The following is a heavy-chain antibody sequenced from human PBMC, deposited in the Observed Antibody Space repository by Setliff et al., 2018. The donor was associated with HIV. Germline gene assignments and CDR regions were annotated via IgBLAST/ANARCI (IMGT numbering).Heavy chain of an antibody. J-gene: IGHJ4*02. CDR3: ARDYYDSSGYIFFPGLPDY. CDR1: YTFTSYY. V-gene: IGHV1-46*01. CDR2: IHPSGGST. Sequence: YTFTSYYIHWVRQAPGQGLEWMGVIHPSGGSTSYAQSFQDRVTMTRDTSTSTVYMELSSLRSEDTAVYYCARDYYDSSGYIFFPGLPDYWGQGTVVTVSS. D-gene: IGHD3-22*01.